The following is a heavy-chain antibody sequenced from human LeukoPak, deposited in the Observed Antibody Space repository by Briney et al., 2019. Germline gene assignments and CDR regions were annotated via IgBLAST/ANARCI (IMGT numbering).Heavy chain of an antibody. Sequence: PSETLSLTCTVSGGSISSSSYYWGWLRQPPGKGLEWIVSIYYSGRTYYNPSLKSRVPISVDTSKNQFSLKLSSVTAADTAVYYCARSPYYYDISGYSRLYYFYYCGQGTLVTVSS. CDR3: ARSPYYYDISGYSRLYYFYY. D-gene: IGHD3-22*01. V-gene: IGHV4-39*01. CDR1: GGSISSSSYY. CDR2: IYYSGRT. J-gene: IGHJ4*02.